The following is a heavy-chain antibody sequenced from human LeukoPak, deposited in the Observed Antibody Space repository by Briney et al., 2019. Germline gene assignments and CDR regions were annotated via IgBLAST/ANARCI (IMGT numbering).Heavy chain of an antibody. CDR3: AIYCSGGSRFRN. V-gene: IGHV3-7*05. D-gene: IGHD2-15*01. J-gene: IGHJ4*02. CDR1: GFTFSSYW. Sequence: GGSLRLSCAASGFTFSSYWMSWVRQTPGKGLEWVANINQDGSEKYYVDSVRGRFTISRDNAKNSLYLQMNSLRAEDTAVYYCAIYCSGGSRFRNWGQGTLVTVSS. CDR2: INQDGSEK.